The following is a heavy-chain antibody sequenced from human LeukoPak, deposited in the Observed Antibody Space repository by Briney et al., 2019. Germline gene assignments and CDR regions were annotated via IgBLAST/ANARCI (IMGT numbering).Heavy chain of an antibody. CDR2: IYYSGST. CDR3: ARDQEGSGTDY. D-gene: IGHD3-10*01. CDR1: GGCISSYY. Sequence: PSETLSLTCTVSGGCISSYYWSWIRQPPGKGLEWIGYIYYSGSTNYNPSLKSRVTISVDTSKNQFSLKLSSVTAADTAVYYCARDQEGSGTDYWGQGTLVTVSS. V-gene: IGHV4-59*01. J-gene: IGHJ4*02.